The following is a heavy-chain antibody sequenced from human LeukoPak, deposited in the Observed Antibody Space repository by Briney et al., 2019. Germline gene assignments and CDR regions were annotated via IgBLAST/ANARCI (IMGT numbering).Heavy chain of an antibody. CDR2: IYYSGRT. CDR3: ARHLQLLAWFDP. V-gene: IGHV4-39*01. J-gene: IGHJ5*02. D-gene: IGHD1-1*01. CDR1: GGSISSSRPY. Sequence: SETLSLTCTVSGGSISSSRPYWGWIRQPPGKGLEWIGTIYYSGRTYYNPSLKSRVTISVDTSKNQFSLRLSSVTAADTAVYYCARHLQLLAWFDPWGQGTLVTVSS.